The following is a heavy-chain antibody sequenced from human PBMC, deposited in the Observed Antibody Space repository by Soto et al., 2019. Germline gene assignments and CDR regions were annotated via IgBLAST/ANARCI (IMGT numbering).Heavy chain of an antibody. V-gene: IGHV1-18*01. D-gene: IGHD3-10*01. CDR3: VRDLDGSGSYYTDY. Sequence: ASVKVSCKASGYNFINYGITWVRQAPGQGLEWMGWISVHNGNTNYAQKLQGRVTMTTDTSTSTAYMELRSLRSDDTAVYYCVRDLDGSGSYYTDYWGPGTLVIVCS. J-gene: IGHJ4*02. CDR1: GYNFINYG. CDR2: ISVHNGNT.